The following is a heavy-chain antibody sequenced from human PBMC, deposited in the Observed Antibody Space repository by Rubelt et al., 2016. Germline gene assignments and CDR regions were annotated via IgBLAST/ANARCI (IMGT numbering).Heavy chain of an antibody. J-gene: IGHJ5*02. CDR2: INAGNGNT. Sequence: QVQLVQSGSELKKPGASVKVSCKASGYTFTSYAMHWVRQAPGQRLEWMGWINAGNGNTKYSQKFQGRVTITRDTSASTAYMELSSLRSEDTAVYYCATQNSYVWGSYRQHAGWFDPWGQGTLVTVSS. D-gene: IGHD3-16*02. V-gene: IGHV1-3*01. CDR3: ATQNSYVWGSYRQHAGWFDP. CDR1: GYTFTSYA.